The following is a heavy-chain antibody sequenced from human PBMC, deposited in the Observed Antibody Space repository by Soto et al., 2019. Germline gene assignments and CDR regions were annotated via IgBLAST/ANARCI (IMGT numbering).Heavy chain of an antibody. V-gene: IGHV4-34*01. CDR1: GGSFSGYY. Sequence: SETLSLTCAVYGGSFSGYYWSWIRQPPGKGLEWIGEINHSGSTNYNPSLKSRVTISVDTYKNQFSLKLSSVTAADTAVYYCARGSGIAAAGRGSFEYWGQGTLVTVSS. D-gene: IGHD6-13*01. CDR2: INHSGST. CDR3: ARGSGIAAAGRGSFEY. J-gene: IGHJ4*02.